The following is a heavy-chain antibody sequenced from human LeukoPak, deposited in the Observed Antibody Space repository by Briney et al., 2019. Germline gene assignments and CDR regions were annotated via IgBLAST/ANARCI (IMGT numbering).Heavy chain of an antibody. Sequence: SVKVSCKASGGTFSSYAISWVRQAPGQGLEWMGGIIPIFGTANYAQEFQGRVTITADKSTSTAYMELSSLRSEDTAVYYCASRIGYCSGGSCLTYFDYWGQGTLVTVSS. J-gene: IGHJ4*02. CDR2: IIPIFGTA. D-gene: IGHD2-15*01. CDR1: GGTFSSYA. CDR3: ASRIGYCSGGSCLTYFDY. V-gene: IGHV1-69*06.